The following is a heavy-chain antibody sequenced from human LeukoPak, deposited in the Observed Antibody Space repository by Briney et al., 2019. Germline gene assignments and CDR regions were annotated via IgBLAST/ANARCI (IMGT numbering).Heavy chain of an antibody. CDR3: ARAREWELLLDY. V-gene: IGHV3-21*01. CDR1: GFTFSSYS. D-gene: IGHD1-26*01. CDR2: ISSSSSYI. Sequence: GGSLRLSCAASGFTFSSYSMNWVRQAPGKGLEWVSSISSSSSYIYYADSVKGRFTISRENAKNSLYLQMNSLRAEDTAVYYCARAREWELLLDYWGQGTLVTVSS. J-gene: IGHJ4*02.